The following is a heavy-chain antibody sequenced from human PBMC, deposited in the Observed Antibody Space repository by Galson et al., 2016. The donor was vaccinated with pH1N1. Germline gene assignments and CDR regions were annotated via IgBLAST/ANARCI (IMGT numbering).Heavy chain of an antibody. CDR1: GGTFSSYG. D-gene: IGHD2-2*01. V-gene: IGHV1-69*10. J-gene: IGHJ6*02. Sequence: SVKVSCKASGGTFSSYGVSWVRQAPGQGLEWMGGISPIFDMANYAPRFQGRVTITADTPTNTAYMKLSSLRSDDTAVYFCATKFKDLVFVPAAERQTHYNYGMDVWGHGTTVIVSS. CDR2: ISPIFDMA. CDR3: ATKFKDLVFVPAAERQTHYNYGMDV.